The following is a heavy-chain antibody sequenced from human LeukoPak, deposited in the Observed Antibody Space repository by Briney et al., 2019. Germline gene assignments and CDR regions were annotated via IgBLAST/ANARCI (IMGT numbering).Heavy chain of an antibody. CDR1: GFIFSDYS. V-gene: IGHV3-48*04. J-gene: IGHJ4*02. D-gene: IGHD1-1*01. Sequence: GGSLRLSCAASGFIFSDYSMNWVRQAPGKGLEWISYIGLSSGRTMYADSVKGRFTISGDNAKNLLYLQMNSLRVEDTAVYFCARDHNYAFDNWGQGILVTVSS. CDR2: IGLSSGRT. CDR3: ARDHNYAFDN.